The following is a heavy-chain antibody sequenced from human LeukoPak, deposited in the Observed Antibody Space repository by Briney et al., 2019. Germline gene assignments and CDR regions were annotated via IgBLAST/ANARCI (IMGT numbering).Heavy chain of an antibody. CDR2: IIPILGIA. V-gene: IGHV1-69*04. J-gene: IGHJ4*02. D-gene: IGHD3-22*01. Sequence: SVKVSCKASGGTFSSYAISWVRQAPGQGLEWMGRIIPILGIANYAQKFQGRVTITADKSTSTAYMELSSLRSEDAAVYYCARDSFYYYDSSGYTPLGYWGQGTLVTVSS. CDR3: ARDSFYYYDSSGYTPLGY. CDR1: GGTFSSYA.